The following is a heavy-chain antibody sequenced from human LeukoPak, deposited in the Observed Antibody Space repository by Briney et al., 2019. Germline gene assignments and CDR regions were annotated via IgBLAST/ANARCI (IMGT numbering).Heavy chain of an antibody. CDR1: GFTFSSYS. CDR3: AKVYGSGIAAAGTMGFDY. J-gene: IGHJ4*02. Sequence: GGSLRLSCAASGFTFSSYSMNWVRQAPGKGLEWVSTVSGGGGRTTYYADSVKGRFTISRDNSKNTLYLQMNSLRAEDTAVYYCAKVYGSGIAAAGTMGFDYWGQGTLVTVSS. V-gene: IGHV3-23*01. CDR2: VSGGGGRTT. D-gene: IGHD6-13*01.